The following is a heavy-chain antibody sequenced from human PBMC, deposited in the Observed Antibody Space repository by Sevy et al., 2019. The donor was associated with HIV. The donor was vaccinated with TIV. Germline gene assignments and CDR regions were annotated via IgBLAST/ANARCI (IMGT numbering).Heavy chain of an antibody. CDR2: IYPGDSDT. CDR3: ARQTSYYDTSGSRYFQH. D-gene: IGHD3-22*01. CDR1: GYNFDNYW. Sequence: GESLKISCKGSGYNFDNYWIGWVRQMPGKGLEWMGIIYPGDSDTRNSPSFQGQVTISADKSISSDYLQWSSLKASDTAMYYCARQTSYYDTSGSRYFQHWGQGTLVTVSS. J-gene: IGHJ1*01. V-gene: IGHV5-51*01.